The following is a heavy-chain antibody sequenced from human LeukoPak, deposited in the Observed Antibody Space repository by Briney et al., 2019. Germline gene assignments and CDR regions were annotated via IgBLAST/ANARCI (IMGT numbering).Heavy chain of an antibody. J-gene: IGHJ4*02. CDR2: IRYDGSNK. CDR1: GFTFSSYG. V-gene: IGHV3-30*02. Sequence: GGSLRLSCAASGFTFSSYGMHWVRQAPGKGLEWVAFIRYDGSNKYYADSVKGRFTISRDNSKNTLYLQMNSLRAEDTAVYYCAEIGVYGDYVPGYWGQGTLVTVSS. D-gene: IGHD4-17*01. CDR3: AEIGVYGDYVPGY.